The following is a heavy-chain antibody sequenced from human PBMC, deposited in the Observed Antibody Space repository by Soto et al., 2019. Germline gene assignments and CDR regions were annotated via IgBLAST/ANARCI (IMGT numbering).Heavy chain of an antibody. D-gene: IGHD3-22*01. V-gene: IGHV3-43D*04. Sequence: GGSLRLSCAAAGFDFEDYAMHWVRQVPGKGLEWVSLTNSDGTDSYYMDSVKGRFTISRDNAKSTLYLQMDRLRPEDTALYFCAKSLYYYDSSPLDHWGQGTLVTV. CDR1: GFDFEDYA. J-gene: IGHJ4*02. CDR3: AKSLYYYDSSPLDH. CDR2: TNSDGTDS.